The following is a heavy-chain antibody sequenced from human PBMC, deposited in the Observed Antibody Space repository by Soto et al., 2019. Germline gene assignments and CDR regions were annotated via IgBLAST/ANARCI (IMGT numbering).Heavy chain of an antibody. Sequence: PSETLSLTCAVYGESFTGYYWNWLRQTPGKGLEWIGEINRSEDTNYTPSLKSRVTISVDTSKKQFSLTLSSVTAADTAVYYCATGRRSLTRVLAAVMGGFDIWGQGTMVNVSS. CDR1: GESFTGYY. CDR2: INRSEDT. J-gene: IGHJ3*02. CDR3: ATGRRSLTRVLAAVMGGFDI. V-gene: IGHV4-34*01. D-gene: IGHD2-2*01.